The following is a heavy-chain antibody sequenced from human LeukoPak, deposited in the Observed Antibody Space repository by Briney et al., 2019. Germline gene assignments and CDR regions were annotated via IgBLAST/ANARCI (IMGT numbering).Heavy chain of an antibody. CDR1: GYSFTSYW. V-gene: IGHV5-51*01. J-gene: IGHJ4*02. CDR2: IWPDDSDK. Sequence: GESLRISCKGSGYSFTSYWIGWVRQVPGKGLEWMGIIWPDDSDKRYSPSFQGQVTISADKSISTAYLQWSSLKASDTAMYYCARQGKDGYRVVDYWGQGTLVTVSS. CDR3: ARQGKDGYRVVDY. D-gene: IGHD5-24*01.